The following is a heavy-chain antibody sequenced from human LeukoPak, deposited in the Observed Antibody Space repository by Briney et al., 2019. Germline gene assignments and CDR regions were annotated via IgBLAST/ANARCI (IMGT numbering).Heavy chain of an antibody. CDR2: ISGSGGST. V-gene: IGHV3-23*01. D-gene: IGHD3-9*01. CDR1: GFTFSSYA. J-gene: IGHJ6*02. CDR3: AKEKYYDILTGYLDV. Sequence: GGSLRLSCAASGFTFSSYAMSWVRQAPGKGLEWVSAISGSGGSTYYADSVKGRLTISRDNSKNTLYLQMNSLRAEDTAVYYCAKEKYYDILTGYLDVWGQGTTVTVSS.